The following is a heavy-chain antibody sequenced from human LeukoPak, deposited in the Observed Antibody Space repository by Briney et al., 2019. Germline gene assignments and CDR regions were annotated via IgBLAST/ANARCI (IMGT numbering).Heavy chain of an antibody. V-gene: IGHV4-4*02. J-gene: IGHJ4*02. CDR2: MYHSGST. D-gene: IGHD6-13*01. CDR1: GGSISSSNW. Sequence: SETLSLTCAVSGGSISSSNWWSWVRQPPGKGLEWIGSMYHSGSTYYNPSLKSRVTISVDTSKNQFSLKVSSVTAADTAVYYCARGTQAAAPHYFDYWGQGTLVTVSS. CDR3: ARGTQAAAPHYFDY.